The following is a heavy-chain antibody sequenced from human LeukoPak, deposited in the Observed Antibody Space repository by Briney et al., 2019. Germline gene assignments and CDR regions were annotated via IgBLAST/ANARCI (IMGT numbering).Heavy chain of an antibody. V-gene: IGHV4-59*01. J-gene: IGHJ4*02. Sequence: SETLSLTCTVSGGSISSYYWSWIRQPPGKGLEWIGYIYYSGSTNYNPSLKSRVTISVDTSKNQFSLKLSSVTAADTAVYYCAGHPPYYYDSSGYLPFDYWGQGTLVTVSS. CDR3: AGHPPYYYDSSGYLPFDY. CDR2: IYYSGST. CDR1: GGSISSYY. D-gene: IGHD3-22*01.